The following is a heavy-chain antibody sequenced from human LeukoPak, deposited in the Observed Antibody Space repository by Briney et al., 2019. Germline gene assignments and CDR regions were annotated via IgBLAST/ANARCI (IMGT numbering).Heavy chain of an antibody. J-gene: IGHJ4*02. Sequence: QPGGSLRLSCAASGFTFSSYAMSWVRQAPGKGLEWVSYISRSSGSSIYYADSVKGRFTISRDNSKNTLYLQMNSLRTEDTAVYYCARAITMIVESGFDYWGQGTLVTVSS. CDR3: ARAITMIVESGFDY. V-gene: IGHV3-23*01. CDR1: GFTFSSYA. D-gene: IGHD3-22*01. CDR2: ISRSSGSSI.